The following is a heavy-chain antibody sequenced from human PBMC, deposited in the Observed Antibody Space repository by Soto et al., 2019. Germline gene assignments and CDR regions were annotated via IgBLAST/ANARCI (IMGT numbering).Heavy chain of an antibody. CDR2: ISGSGDST. D-gene: IGHD6-13*01. V-gene: IGHV3-23*01. J-gene: IGHJ4*02. CDR3: ARRSSSWYFDY. CDR1: GFTFSNYA. Sequence: PGGSLRLSCAASGFTFSNYAMNWARQAPGKGLEWVSAISGSGDSTYYADSVKGRFTISRDNSKNTLYLQMNSLRAEDTAVYYCARRSSSWYFDYWGQGTLVTVSS.